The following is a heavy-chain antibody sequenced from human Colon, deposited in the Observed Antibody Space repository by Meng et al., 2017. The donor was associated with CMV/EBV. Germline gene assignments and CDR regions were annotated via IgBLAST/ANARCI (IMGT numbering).Heavy chain of an antibody. CDR3: ARDMLWGSSSTYFDS. J-gene: IGHJ4*02. CDR1: GGTFSSYA. Sequence: SVKVSCKASGGTFSSYAISWVRQAPGQGLEWMGGIIPILGIANYAQKFQGRVTITADISTSTAYMELTTLRSDDTAVYYCARDMLWGSSSTYFDSWGQGTLVTVSS. V-gene: IGHV1-69*10. D-gene: IGHD6-6*01. CDR2: IIPILGIA.